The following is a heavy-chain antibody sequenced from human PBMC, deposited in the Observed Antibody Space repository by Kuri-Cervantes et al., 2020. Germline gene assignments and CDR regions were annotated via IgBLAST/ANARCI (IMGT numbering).Heavy chain of an antibody. Sequence: SETLSLTCTVSGGSISSYYWSWIRQPPGKGLERIGYIYYSGSTNYNPSLKSRLTISVDTSKYQFSLRLTSVTAADTAVYYCARTEYNWFDPWGQGTLVTVSS. CDR3: ARTEYNWFDP. V-gene: IGHV4-59*01. CDR2: IYYSGST. J-gene: IGHJ5*02. D-gene: IGHD3-10*01. CDR1: GGSISSYY.